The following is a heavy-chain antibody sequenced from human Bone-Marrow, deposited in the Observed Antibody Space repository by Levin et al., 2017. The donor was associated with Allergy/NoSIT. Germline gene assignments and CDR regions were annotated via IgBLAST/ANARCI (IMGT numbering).Heavy chain of an antibody. CDR2: IYYSGST. Sequence: PSETLSLTCTVSGGSISSYYWSWIRQPPGKGLEWIGYIYYSGSTNYNPSLKSRVTISVDTSKNQFSLKLSSVTAADTAVYYCARLVLRYFDSPTGGMDVWGQGTTVTVSS. V-gene: IGHV4-59*08. J-gene: IGHJ6*02. D-gene: IGHD3-9*01. CDR3: ARLVLRYFDSPTGGMDV. CDR1: GGSISSYY.